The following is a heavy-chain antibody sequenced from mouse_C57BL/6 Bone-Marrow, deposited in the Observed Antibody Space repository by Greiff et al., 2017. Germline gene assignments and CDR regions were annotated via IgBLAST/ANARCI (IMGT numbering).Heavy chain of an antibody. CDR3: ARRYGSSYWYFDV. V-gene: IGHV1-22*01. CDR2: INPNNGGP. CDR1: GYTFTDYN. J-gene: IGHJ1*03. Sequence: EVQLQESGPELVKPGASVKMSCKASGYTFTDYNMHWVKQSPGKSLEWIGYINPNNGGPRYNQKFKGKATLTVNKSSSTAYMELRSLTSEDSAVYYCARRYGSSYWYFDVWGTGTTVTVSA. D-gene: IGHD1-1*01.